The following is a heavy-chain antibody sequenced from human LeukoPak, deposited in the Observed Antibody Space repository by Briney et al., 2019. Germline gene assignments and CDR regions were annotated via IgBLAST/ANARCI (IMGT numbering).Heavy chain of an antibody. D-gene: IGHD6-13*01. Sequence: PSETLSLTCTVSGGSISSSSYYWGWIRQPRGRGLEWIGNIYYSGSTYYNPSLKSRVTISIDTSKNQFSLKMSSVAAADTAVYFCAIERHSSSRLISSLNYYYYIDAWGKGTTVTGSS. CDR2: IYYSGST. V-gene: IGHV4-39*07. J-gene: IGHJ6*03. CDR1: GGSISSSSYY. CDR3: AIERHSSSRLISSLNYYYYIDA.